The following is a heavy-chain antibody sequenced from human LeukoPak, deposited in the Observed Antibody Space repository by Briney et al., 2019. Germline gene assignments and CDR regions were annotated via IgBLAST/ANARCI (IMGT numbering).Heavy chain of an antibody. CDR2: IKQDGSEK. Sequence: GGSLRLSCAASGFTFSSYWMSWVRQAPGKGLEWVANIKQDGSEKYYVDSVKGRFTISRDNAKNSLYLQMNSLRAEDTAVYYCARSNYGDYFCDFDYWGQGTLVTVSS. J-gene: IGHJ4*02. CDR3: ARSNYGDYFCDFDY. D-gene: IGHD4-17*01. V-gene: IGHV3-7*01. CDR1: GFTFSSYW.